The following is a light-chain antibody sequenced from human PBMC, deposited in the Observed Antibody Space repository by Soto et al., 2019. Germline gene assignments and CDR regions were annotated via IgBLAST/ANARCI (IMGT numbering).Light chain of an antibody. Sequence: QSALTQPASVSGSPGQSITISCTGTNSDLGAYDYVSWYQQHPGKAPRLLIYEVFNRPSGVSDRFSGYKSANTASLTISGLQADDEADYYCSSYTASSARVFGPGTKLTVL. V-gene: IGLV2-14*01. CDR2: EVF. CDR3: SSYTASSARV. CDR1: NSDLGAYDY. J-gene: IGLJ3*02.